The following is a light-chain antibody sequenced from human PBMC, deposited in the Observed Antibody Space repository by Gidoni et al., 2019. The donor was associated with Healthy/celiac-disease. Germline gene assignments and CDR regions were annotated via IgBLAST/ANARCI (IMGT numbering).Light chain of an antibody. CDR3: QQYGSSTWT. V-gene: IGKV3-20*01. CDR2: GAS. Sequence: IVLTQSPGPLSLSPGERATLSCRASKSVSSSYLDWDQQKPGQAHRLLSYGASSRATGIPDRFSCSGSGTDFTLTISRLEPEDFAVYYCQQYGSSTWTFGQGTKVEIK. J-gene: IGKJ1*01. CDR1: KSVSSSY.